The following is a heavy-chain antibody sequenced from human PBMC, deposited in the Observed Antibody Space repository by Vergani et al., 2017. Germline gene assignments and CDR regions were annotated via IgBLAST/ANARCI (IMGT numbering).Heavy chain of an antibody. D-gene: IGHD2-8*01. CDR2: IYYSGST. V-gene: IGHV4-31*03. CDR1: GGSISSGGYY. J-gene: IGHJ5*02. CDR3: ARGGGIVLMVYAAAGTGFDP. Sequence: QVQLQESGPGLVKPSQTLSLTCTVSGGSISSGGYYWSWIRQHPGKGLEWIGYIYYSGSTYYNPSLKSRVTISVDTSKNQFSLKLSAVTAADTAVYYCARGGGIVLMVYAAAGTGFDPWGQGTLVTVSS.